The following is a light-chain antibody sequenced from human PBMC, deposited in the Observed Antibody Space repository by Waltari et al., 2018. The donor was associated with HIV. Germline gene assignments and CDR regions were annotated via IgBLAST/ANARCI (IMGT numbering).Light chain of an antibody. Sequence: QSALTQSPSASGSPGQSLNISCTGANGDISDYNYVSWYQQHSDRPPKLIIFEVTKRPSGVPDRFSGSKSGNTASLFVSGLQPEDEATYFCSSFAGTHKLFGGGTKLTVL. CDR2: EVT. J-gene: IGLJ2*01. CDR1: NGDISDYNY. CDR3: SSFAGTHKL. V-gene: IGLV2-8*01.